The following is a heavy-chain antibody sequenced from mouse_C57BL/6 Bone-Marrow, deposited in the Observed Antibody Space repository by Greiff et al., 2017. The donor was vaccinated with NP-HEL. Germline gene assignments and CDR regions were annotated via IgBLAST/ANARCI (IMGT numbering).Heavy chain of an antibody. J-gene: IGHJ3*01. Sequence: VQLQQSGAELARPGASVKLSCKASGYTFTSYGISWVKQRTGQGLEWIGEIYPRSGNTYYNEKFKGKATLTADKSSSTAYMELRSLTSEDSAVYFWARYYYGSSQSAWFAYWGQGTLVTVSA. CDR2: IYPRSGNT. CDR3: ARYYYGSSQSAWFAY. CDR1: GYTFTSYG. D-gene: IGHD1-1*01. V-gene: IGHV1-81*01.